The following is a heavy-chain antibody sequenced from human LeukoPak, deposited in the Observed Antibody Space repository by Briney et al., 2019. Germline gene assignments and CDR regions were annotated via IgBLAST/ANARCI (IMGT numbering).Heavy chain of an antibody. Sequence: GGSLRLSCAASGFTFSSYWMSWVRQAPGKGLEWVANIKQDGSEKYYVDSVKGRFTISRDNAKNSLYLQMNSLRAEDTAVYYCARDKDTMIVVARAFDIWGQGTMVTVSS. J-gene: IGHJ3*02. V-gene: IGHV3-7*01. D-gene: IGHD3-22*01. CDR2: IKQDGSEK. CDR3: ARDKDTMIVVARAFDI. CDR1: GFTFSSYW.